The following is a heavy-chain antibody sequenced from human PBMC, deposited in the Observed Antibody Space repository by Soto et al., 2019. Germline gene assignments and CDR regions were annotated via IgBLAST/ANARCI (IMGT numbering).Heavy chain of an antibody. CDR3: ARVYNGNIVLMVYATYGMDV. D-gene: IGHD2-8*01. CDR2: ISSSGSTI. Sequence: GESLKISCAASGFTFSDYYMSWIRQAPGKGLEWVSYISSSGSTIYYADSVKGRFTISRDNAKNSLYLQMNSLRAEDTAVYYCARVYNGNIVLMVYATYGMDVWGQGTTVTVSS. J-gene: IGHJ6*02. CDR1: GFTFSDYY. V-gene: IGHV3-11*01.